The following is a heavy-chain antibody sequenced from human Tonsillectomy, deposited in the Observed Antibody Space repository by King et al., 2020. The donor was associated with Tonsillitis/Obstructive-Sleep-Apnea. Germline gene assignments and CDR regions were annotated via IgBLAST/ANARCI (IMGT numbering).Heavy chain of an antibody. V-gene: IGHV1-2*06. CDR1: GYTFTGYY. CDR2: INPNSGGT. J-gene: IGHJ5*02. Sequence: QLVQSGAEVKKFGASVKVSCKASGYTFTGYYIHWVRQAPGQGLEWMGRINPNSGGTNYAHKFQGRVTMTRDTSISTAYMELSRLRSDDTAVYYCARALMTTVINNCFDPWGQGTLVTVSS. D-gene: IGHD4-11*01. CDR3: ARALMTTVINNCFDP.